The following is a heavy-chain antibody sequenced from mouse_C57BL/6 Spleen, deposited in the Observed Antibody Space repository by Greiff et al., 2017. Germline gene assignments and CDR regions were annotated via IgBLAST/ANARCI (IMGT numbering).Heavy chain of an antibody. CDR1: GYTFTSYW. CDR3: ARAGSSFYYYAMDY. V-gene: IGHV1-64*01. CDR2: IHPNSGST. D-gene: IGHD1-1*01. J-gene: IGHJ4*01. Sequence: VQLQQPGAELVKPGASVKLSCKASGYTFTSYWMHWVKQRPGQGLEWIGMIHPNSGSTNYNEKFKSKATLTVDISSSTAYMQLSSLTSSYSAVYYCARAGSSFYYYAMDYWGQGTSVTVSS.